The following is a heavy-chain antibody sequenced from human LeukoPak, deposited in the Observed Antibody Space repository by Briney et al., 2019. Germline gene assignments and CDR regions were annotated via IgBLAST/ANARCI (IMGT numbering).Heavy chain of an antibody. V-gene: IGHV3-74*01. Sequence: GGSLRLSCAAVGFTFNDDWIDWVRQAPGKGLMWVSTIDLAGQYTTYAGSVKGRFTISRDNAKETLYLQMNSLRDEETVVYYSASGNFHGFDIWGQGTMVTVSS. J-gene: IGHJ3*02. D-gene: IGHD1-26*01. CDR3: ASGNFHGFDI. CDR1: GFTFNDDW. CDR2: IDLAGQYT.